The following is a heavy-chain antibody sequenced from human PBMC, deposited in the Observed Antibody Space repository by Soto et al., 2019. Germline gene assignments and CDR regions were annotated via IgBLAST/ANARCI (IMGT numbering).Heavy chain of an antibody. J-gene: IGHJ4*02. CDR2: ISHSEKN. CDR3: ARRYSSSFDF. V-gene: IGHV4-30-2*01. CDR1: VGSFSRGGYS. D-gene: IGHD6-13*01. Sequence: SETLSLTCAVSVGSFSRGGYSCSWIRQPPRKGLEGIGYISHSEKNYYNPSLKSRITSSEDRSKSQFSLKLSSVTAADTAVYYCARRYSSSFDFWGQGTLVTVSS.